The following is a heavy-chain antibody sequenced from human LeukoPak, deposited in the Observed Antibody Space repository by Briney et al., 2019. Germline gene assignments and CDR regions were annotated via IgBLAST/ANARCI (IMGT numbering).Heavy chain of an antibody. V-gene: IGHV4-59*08. Sequence: PSETLSLTCTVSGGSISSYYWTWIRQPPGKGLEWIGYIYYTGATSYNPSLKSRVTISVDTSKKQFSLKLTSVPAADTAVYYCARYGGSGWVIDNWGQGTLVTVSS. CDR1: GGSISSYY. CDR3: ARYGGSGWVIDN. D-gene: IGHD6-19*01. J-gene: IGHJ4*02. CDR2: IYYTGAT.